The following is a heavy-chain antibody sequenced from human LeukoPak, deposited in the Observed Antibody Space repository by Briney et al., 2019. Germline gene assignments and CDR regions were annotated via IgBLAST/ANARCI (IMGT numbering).Heavy chain of an antibody. Sequence: ESLKISCKGFGYSFTDYWIDWVRQMPGKGLEWMGIIYPGDSDTRYSPSFQGQVTISADKSISTAYLQWSSLKASDTAMYYCARHSGSSSSGADYWGQGTLVTVSS. CDR2: IYPGDSDT. CDR3: ARHSGSSSSGADY. D-gene: IGHD6-6*01. CDR1: GYSFTDYW. J-gene: IGHJ4*02. V-gene: IGHV5-51*01.